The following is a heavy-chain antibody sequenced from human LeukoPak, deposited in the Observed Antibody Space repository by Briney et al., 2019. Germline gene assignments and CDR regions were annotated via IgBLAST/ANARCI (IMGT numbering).Heavy chain of an antibody. D-gene: IGHD3-10*01. CDR2: ITPDGDGA. Sequence: GGSLRLSCAASGFTFSNFWMHWVRQAPGKELVWVSRITPDGDGADYMDSVKGRFTISRDNSKNTLYLQMNSLRAEDTAVYYCAKDLITMVRGVIITTVYYYYYGMDVWGQGTTVTVSS. CDR3: AKDLITMVRGVIITTVYYYYYGMDV. V-gene: IGHV3-74*01. CDR1: GFTFSNFW. J-gene: IGHJ6*02.